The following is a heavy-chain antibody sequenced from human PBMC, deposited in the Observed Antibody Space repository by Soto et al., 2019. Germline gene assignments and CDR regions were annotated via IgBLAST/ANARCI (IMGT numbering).Heavy chain of an antibody. V-gene: IGHV2-5*02. D-gene: IGHD3-16*01. CDR3: AHRLRGKAGAFDI. J-gene: IGHJ3*02. CDR1: GFSLINSGVG. Sequence: QITLKESGPPLVKPTQTLTLTCTFSGFSLINSGVGVGWIRQPPGKALEWLALIYWDDDKRYSPSLKSRLTITKDTSKDQVVLKMTQVDPVDTATYYCAHRLRGKAGAFDIWGQGTMVTVSS. CDR2: IYWDDDK.